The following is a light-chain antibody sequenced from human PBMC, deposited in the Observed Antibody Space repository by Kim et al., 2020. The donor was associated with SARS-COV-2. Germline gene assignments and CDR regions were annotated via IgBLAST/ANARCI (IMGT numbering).Light chain of an antibody. Sequence: SVGDRVTITCRASRGISSSLAWYQQKVGKPPKLLIYDASTLGSGVPSRFNGSGFGTDFTLAISSLQPEDFATYYGQQFDNYPPLTFGGGTKVEIK. J-gene: IGKJ4*01. CDR3: QQFDNYPPLT. V-gene: IGKV1D-13*01. CDR2: DAS. CDR1: RGISSS.